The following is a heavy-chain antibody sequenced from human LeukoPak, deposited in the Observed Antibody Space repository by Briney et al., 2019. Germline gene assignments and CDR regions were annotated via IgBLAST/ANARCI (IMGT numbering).Heavy chain of an antibody. Sequence: PSETLSLTCTVSGGSITSYYWSWIRQPPGKGLEWIGYIYYSGSTNYNPSLKSRVTISADTSKNQFSLKLRFVTAADTAVYYCAREDVRSVRSRQLWPQGLWDWGQGTLVTVSS. CDR2: IYYSGST. CDR3: AREDVRSVRSRQLWPQGLWD. J-gene: IGHJ4*02. D-gene: IGHD5-18*01. V-gene: IGHV4-59*12. CDR1: GGSITSYY.